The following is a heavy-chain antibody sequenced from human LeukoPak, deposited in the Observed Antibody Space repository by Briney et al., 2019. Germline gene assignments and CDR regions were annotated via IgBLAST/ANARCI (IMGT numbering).Heavy chain of an antibody. CDR2: IYSGGST. Sequence: GGSLRLSCAASGFTVNSNYMSWVRQAPGKGLEWVSIIYSGGSTFYADSVKGRFTISRDNSKNALYLQMSSLRAEDTAVYYCARGGSYLSAFDIWGQGTTVTVSS. V-gene: IGHV3-53*01. D-gene: IGHD1-26*01. J-gene: IGHJ3*02. CDR1: GFTVNSNY. CDR3: ARGGSYLSAFDI.